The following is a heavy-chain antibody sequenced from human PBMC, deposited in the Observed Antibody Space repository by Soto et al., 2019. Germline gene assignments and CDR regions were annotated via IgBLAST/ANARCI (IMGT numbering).Heavy chain of an antibody. D-gene: IGHD3-10*01. Sequence: QVQLQESGPGLVKPSQTLSLTCTVSGGSISSGDYYWSWIRQPPGKGLEWIGYIYYSGSTYYNPSLKSQVTISVDTYKNQCSLKLSSVTAADTAVYYCARDQGEYGSGSYYLMRFNWYFDLWGRGTLVTVSS. CDR3: ARDQGEYGSGSYYLMRFNWYFDL. CDR1: GGSISSGDYY. CDR2: IYYSGST. J-gene: IGHJ2*01. V-gene: IGHV4-30-4*01.